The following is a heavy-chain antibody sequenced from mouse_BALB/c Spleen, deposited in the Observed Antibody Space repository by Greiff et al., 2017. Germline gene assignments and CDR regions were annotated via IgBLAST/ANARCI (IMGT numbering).Heavy chain of an antibody. J-gene: IGHJ4*01. V-gene: IGHV5-17*02. CDR1: GFTFSSFG. CDR2: ISSGSSTI. CDR3: ARDWAVYAMDY. D-gene: IGHD4-1*01. Sequence: EVKLVESGGGLVQPGGSLKLSCAASGFTFSSFGMHWVRQAPEKGLEWVAYISSGSSTIYYADTVKGRFTISRYNPKNTLFLQMTSIRSEDTAKYYCARDWAVYAMDYWGQGTSVTVSS.